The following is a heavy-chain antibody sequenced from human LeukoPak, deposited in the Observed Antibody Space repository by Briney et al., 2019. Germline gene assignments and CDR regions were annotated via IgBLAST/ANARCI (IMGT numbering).Heavy chain of an antibody. V-gene: IGHV4-59*01. J-gene: IGHJ4*02. Sequence: PSETLSLTCTASGGSISSYYWCWIRQPPGKGLEWIGCIYYSGTTNYNPSLKSRVTISVDTSKNQFSLKLSPVTAADTAVYYCARHERYSSNWFFFDYWGQGSLVTVSS. CDR1: GGSISSYY. D-gene: IGHD6-13*01. CDR2: IYYSGTT. CDR3: ARHERYSSNWFFFDY.